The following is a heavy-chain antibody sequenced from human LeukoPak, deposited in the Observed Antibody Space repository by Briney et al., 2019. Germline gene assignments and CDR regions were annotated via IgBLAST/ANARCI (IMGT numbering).Heavy chain of an antibody. CDR1: GGSINTGGYS. V-gene: IGHV4-61*02. Sequence: SQTLSLTCTVSGGSINTGGYSWTWIRQPAGKGLEWIGGIYFSGNTDQNPSLKSRVTVSMDSSKNQFSLEMKSVTAADTAVYYCTRGWSSAGAFDIWGQGTMVTVSS. D-gene: IGHD6-19*01. J-gene: IGHJ3*02. CDR3: TRGWSSAGAFDI. CDR2: IYFSGNT.